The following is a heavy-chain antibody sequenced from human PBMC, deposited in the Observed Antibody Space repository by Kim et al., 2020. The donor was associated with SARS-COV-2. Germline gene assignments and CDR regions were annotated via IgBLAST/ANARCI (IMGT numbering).Heavy chain of an antibody. CDR1: GFTFSNYL. J-gene: IGHJ3*01. Sequence: GGSLRLSCSASGFTFSNYLLNWVRQAPGKGLEWVSAIKGGGGNTFYADSVKGRFTISRDNPKNTLYLQMNSLRPEDTAIYYCAKSQASYFNDALDVWGRGTMVTVSP. D-gene: IGHD3-10*01. CDR2: IKGGGGNT. CDR3: AKSQASYFNDALDV. V-gene: IGHV3-23*01.